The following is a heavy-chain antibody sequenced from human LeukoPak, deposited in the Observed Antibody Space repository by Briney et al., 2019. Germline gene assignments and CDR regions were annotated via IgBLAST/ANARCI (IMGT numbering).Heavy chain of an antibody. CDR2: INPKSGGT. D-gene: IGHD1-26*01. V-gene: IGHV1-2*02. CDR3: ARSYRSYYYYYMDV. J-gene: IGHJ6*03. Sequence: ASVKVSCKASGYTFTDYYIHWVRQAPGQGLEWMGWINPKSGGTKFAQKFQGRVTITADESTSTAYMELSSLRSEDTAVYYCARSYRSYYYYYMDVWDKGTTVTISS. CDR1: GYTFTDYY.